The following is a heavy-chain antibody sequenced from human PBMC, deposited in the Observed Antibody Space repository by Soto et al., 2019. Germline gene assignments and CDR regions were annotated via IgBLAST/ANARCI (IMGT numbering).Heavy chain of an antibody. CDR3: ARRLWSGYPIYYYYGMDV. V-gene: IGHV1-18*04. D-gene: IGHD3-3*01. J-gene: IGHJ6*02. CDR2: ISAYNGNT. CDR1: GYTFTSYG. Sequence: GASVKVSCKASGYTFTSYGISWVRQAPGQGLEWMGWISAYNGNTNYAQKLQGRVTMTTDTSTSTAYMELRSLRSDDTAVYYCARRLWSGYPIYYYYGMDVWGQGTTVTVSS.